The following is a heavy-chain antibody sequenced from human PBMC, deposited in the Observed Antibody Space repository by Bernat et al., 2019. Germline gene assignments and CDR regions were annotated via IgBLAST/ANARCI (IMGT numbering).Heavy chain of an antibody. V-gene: IGHV4-39*01. J-gene: IGHJ4*02. D-gene: IGHD6-13*01. CDR2: IYYSGST. Sequence: QLQLQESGPGLVKPSETLSLTCTVSGGSISSSSYYWGWIRQPPGKGLEWIGSIYYSGSTYYNPSLKSRVTISVDTSKNQFSLKLSSVTAADTAVYYCARGLRGSSSFYYFDYWGQGTLVTVSS. CDR3: ARGLRGSSSFYYFDY. CDR1: GGSISSSSYY.